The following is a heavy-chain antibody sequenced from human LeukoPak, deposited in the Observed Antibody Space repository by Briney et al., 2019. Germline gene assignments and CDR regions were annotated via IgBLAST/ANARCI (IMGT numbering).Heavy chain of an antibody. CDR1: GFTFSSYA. CDR2: ITASSSTI. J-gene: IGHJ4*02. D-gene: IGHD1-26*01. Sequence: GGSLRLSCAASGFTFSSYAMNWVRQAPGKGLEWVSYITASSSTIYYADSVKGRFTISRDNARNSLYLQMNSLSTEDTAVYYCARDRRNTGSFFDYWGQGTLVTVSS. V-gene: IGHV3-48*01. CDR3: ARDRRNTGSFFDY.